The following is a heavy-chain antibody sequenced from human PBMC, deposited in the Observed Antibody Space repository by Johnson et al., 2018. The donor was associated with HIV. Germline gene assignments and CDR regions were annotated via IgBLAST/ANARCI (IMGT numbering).Heavy chain of an antibody. D-gene: IGHD1-26*01. CDR2: IKQDGSEK. V-gene: IGHV3-7*01. CDR1: GFTFSSYW. J-gene: IGHJ3*02. Sequence: VQLVESGGGLVQPGGSLRLSCAASGFTFSSYWMSWVRQAPGKGLEWVANIKQDGSEKYYVDSVKGRFTISRDNAKNSLYLQMNSLSGEDTAVYYCARDRRDDLYSHQLVLRGQNAFDIWGQGTMVTVSS. CDR3: ARDRRDDLYSHQLVLRGQNAFDI.